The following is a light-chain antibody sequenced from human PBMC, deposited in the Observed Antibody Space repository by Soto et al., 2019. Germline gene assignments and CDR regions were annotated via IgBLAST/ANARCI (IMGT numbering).Light chain of an antibody. V-gene: IGKV1-33*01. CDR1: QDINIY. CDR3: QQYDILPIT. Sequence: DIQMTQSPSSLFASVGDRVTITCQATQDINIYLNWYQQKPGKAPNLLIYDASNLEIGVPSRFSESESWTYFTFTISSLQTEDIETYYCQQYDILPITFGRGTRLEIK. J-gene: IGKJ5*01. CDR2: DAS.